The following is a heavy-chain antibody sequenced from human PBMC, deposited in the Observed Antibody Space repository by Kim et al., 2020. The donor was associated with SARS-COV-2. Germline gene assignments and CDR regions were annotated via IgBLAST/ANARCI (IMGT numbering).Heavy chain of an antibody. V-gene: IGHV3-23*01. CDR1: GFTFSSYA. Sequence: GGSLRLSCAASGFTFSSYAMSWVRQAPGKGLEWVSAISGSGGSTYYADSVKGRFTISRDNSKNTLYLQMNSLRAEDTAVYYCAKTEQGPGYSSGWYYFDYWGQGTLVTVSS. CDR3: AKTEQGPGYSSGWYYFDY. J-gene: IGHJ4*02. CDR2: ISGSGGST. D-gene: IGHD6-19*01.